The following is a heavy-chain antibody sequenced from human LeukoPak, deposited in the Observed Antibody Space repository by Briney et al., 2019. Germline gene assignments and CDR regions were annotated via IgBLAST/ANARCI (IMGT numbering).Heavy chain of an antibody. D-gene: IGHD3-9*01. J-gene: IGHJ5*02. CDR3: ACGNYDILTGYPNWFDP. CDR1: GYTFTSYG. Sequence: ASVKVSCKASGYTFTSYGISWVRQAPGQGLEWMGWISAYNGNTNYAQKLQGRVTMTTDKSTSTAYMELSSLRSEDTAVYYCACGNYDILTGYPNWFDPWGQGTLVTVSS. V-gene: IGHV1-18*01. CDR2: ISAYNGNT.